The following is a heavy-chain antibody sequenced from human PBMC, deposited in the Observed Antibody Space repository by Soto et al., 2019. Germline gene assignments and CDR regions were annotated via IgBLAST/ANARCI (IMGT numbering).Heavy chain of an antibody. D-gene: IGHD2-15*01. CDR1: GYSFTSYW. J-gene: IGHJ4*01. CDR2: IYPGDSDT. CDR3: ARSPSGRQFDY. V-gene: IGHV5-51*01. Sequence: PGEALKISCKGSGYSFTSYWIAWVRQMPGKGLEWMGIIYPGDSDTRYSPSFQAQVTISAGKSISTAYLQWSSLKASDTAIYYCARSPSGRQFDYWAHGTLVNVSS.